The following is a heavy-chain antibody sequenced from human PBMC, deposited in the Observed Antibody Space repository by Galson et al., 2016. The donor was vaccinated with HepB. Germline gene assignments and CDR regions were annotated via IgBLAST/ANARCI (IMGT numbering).Heavy chain of an antibody. J-gene: IGHJ4*02. V-gene: IGHV5-10-1*01. CDR2: VDPSESHA. CDR3: AKGERTNSLGDFDY. Sequence: VRQMPGKGLEWMGKVDPSESHAYYSPSFQGHVTISADRSVSTAYLQWSGLKASDTAIYYCAKGERTNSLGDFDYWGQGTLVTVSS. D-gene: IGHD3-16*01.